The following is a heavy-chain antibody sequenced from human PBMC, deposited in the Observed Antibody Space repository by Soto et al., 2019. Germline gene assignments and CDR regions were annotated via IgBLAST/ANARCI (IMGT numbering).Heavy chain of an antibody. D-gene: IGHD5-12*01. CDR3: SRVGDSGSYFDY. Sequence: QVQLVQSGAEVKKPGSSVKVSCKDSGGTFSSYVISWVRQAPGQGLEWMGDIIPIFGTAKYAQKFQGRVTITADESTSTDYMELSSLRSEDTVVYYCSRVGDSGSYFDYCGQGTLVTVSS. V-gene: IGHV1-69*01. J-gene: IGHJ4*02. CDR1: GGTFSSYV. CDR2: IIPIFGTA.